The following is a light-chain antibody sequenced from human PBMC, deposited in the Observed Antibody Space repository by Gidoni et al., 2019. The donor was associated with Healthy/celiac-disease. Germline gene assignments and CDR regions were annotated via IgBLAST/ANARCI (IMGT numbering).Light chain of an antibody. V-gene: IGKV1-33*01. J-gene: IGKJ5*01. CDR1: QDISNY. Sequence: DIQLTQSPSSLSASVGDRVTITCQASQDISNYLNWYQQKPGKAPKHLIYDAANLETGVPSRFRESGSWTHFTFTLSSVQPEDIATYYCQQYDHLPITFGQGTRLEIK. CDR3: QQYDHLPIT. CDR2: DAA.